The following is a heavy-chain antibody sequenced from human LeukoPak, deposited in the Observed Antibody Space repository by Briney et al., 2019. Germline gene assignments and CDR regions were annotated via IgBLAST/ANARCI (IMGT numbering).Heavy chain of an antibody. J-gene: IGHJ3*02. D-gene: IGHD1-26*01. V-gene: IGHV3-9*01. CDR3: AKVVGDQPGAFDI. CDR1: VFTFDDYA. CDR2: ISWNSGSI. Sequence: PGGSLRLSCAASVFTFDDYAMHWVREAPGKGRECGSDISWNSGSIGYADSVKGRFTISRDNAKNSLYLQMNSLRAEDTALYYCAKVVGDQPGAFDIWGQGTMVPVSS.